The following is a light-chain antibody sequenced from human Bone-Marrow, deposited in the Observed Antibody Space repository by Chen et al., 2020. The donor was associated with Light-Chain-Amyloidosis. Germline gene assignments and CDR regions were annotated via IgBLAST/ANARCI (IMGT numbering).Light chain of an antibody. J-gene: IGLJ3*02. V-gene: IGLV3-1*01. CDR3: QTWDSSTML. Sequence: SYEVTPPPSVSVSPGQTASISCSGNNLEDKYVSWYQQKTGRSPIPVIYQDDKRPSGVPERFSGSSSGNTATLTISGTQAMDEADYYCQTWDSSTMLFGGGTKLIVL. CDR2: QDD. CDR1: NLEDKY.